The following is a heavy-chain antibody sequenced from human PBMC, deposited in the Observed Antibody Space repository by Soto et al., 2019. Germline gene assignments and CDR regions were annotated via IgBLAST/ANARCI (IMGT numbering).Heavy chain of an antibody. V-gene: IGHV1-2*04. CDR2: INPNSGGT. CDR1: GYTFTGYY. J-gene: IGHJ4*02. CDR3: ARDHYCSGGSGSLRFFDY. Sequence: GASVKVSCKASGYTFTGYYMHWVRQAPGQGLEWMGWINPNSGGTNYAQKFQGWVTMTRDTSISTAYMELSRLRSDDTAVYYCARDHYCSGGSGSLRFFDYWDQGTLGTVSS. D-gene: IGHD2-15*01.